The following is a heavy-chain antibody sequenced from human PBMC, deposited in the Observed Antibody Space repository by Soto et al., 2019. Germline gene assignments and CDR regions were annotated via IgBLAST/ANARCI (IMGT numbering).Heavy chain of an antibody. Sequence: SEPLSLTGTFSVNSITTYCWSWIRQPAWKGLEWIGRIDASGNTNYNPSLNSRVTMSXXTSKKQFSLKLTSVTAADTAIYYCARYSNNWFQTEGMDVWGQGTTVTVSS. CDR3: ARYSNNWFQTEGMDV. D-gene: IGHD6-13*01. J-gene: IGHJ6*02. V-gene: IGHV4-4*07. CDR2: IDASGNT. CDR1: VNSITTYC.